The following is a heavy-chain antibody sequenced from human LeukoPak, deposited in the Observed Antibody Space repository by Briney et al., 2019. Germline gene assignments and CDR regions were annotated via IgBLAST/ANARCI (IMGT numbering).Heavy chain of an antibody. V-gene: IGHV5-51*01. D-gene: IGHD3-22*01. Sequence: GAALQISFKGSGYRFTSYWIGWVRQMPGKGLEWMGIIYPGDSDTRYSPSFQGQVTISADKSISTAYLQWSSMKASDTAMYYCATLEGYYYDSSGYWAFDIWGQGTMVTVSS. CDR1: GYRFTSYW. J-gene: IGHJ3*02. CDR2: IYPGDSDT. CDR3: ATLEGYYYDSSGYWAFDI.